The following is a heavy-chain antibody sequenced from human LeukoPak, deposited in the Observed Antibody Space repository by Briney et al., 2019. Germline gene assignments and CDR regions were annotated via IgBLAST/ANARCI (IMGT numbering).Heavy chain of an antibody. Sequence: PGGSLRLSCAASGFTFSSDGLHWVRQAPGKGREGGAFVSDDGGVKSYVDLVKGRFTISRDYSKNMLYLPMNSLRVEDTAISYCAPDCSGTWTFDKWGQGTLVTVSS. CDR3: APDCSGTWTFDK. J-gene: IGHJ4*02. CDR1: GFTFSSDG. V-gene: IGHV3-30*03. D-gene: IGHD6-25*01. CDR2: VSDDGGVK.